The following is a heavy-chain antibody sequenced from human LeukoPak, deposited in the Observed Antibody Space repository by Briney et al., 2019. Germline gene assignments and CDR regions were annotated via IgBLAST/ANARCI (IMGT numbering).Heavy chain of an antibody. V-gene: IGHV3-48*01. CDR1: GFTFSSYS. CDR2: ISSSSSTI. Sequence: GGSLRLSCAASGFTFSSYSMNWVRQAPGKGLEWVLYISSSSSTIYYADSVKGRFTISRDNAKNSLYLQMNSLRAEDTAVYYCARSTSLSAAQDYWGQGTLVTVSS. D-gene: IGHD6-13*01. CDR3: ARSTSLSAAQDY. J-gene: IGHJ4*02.